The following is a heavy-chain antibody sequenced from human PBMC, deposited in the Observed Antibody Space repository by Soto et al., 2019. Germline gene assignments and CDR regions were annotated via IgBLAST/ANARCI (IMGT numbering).Heavy chain of an antibody. CDR2: ISGSGGGT. V-gene: IGHV3-23*01. CDR3: ANAEGDFWSGYYYYGMDV. CDR1: GFTFSSYA. J-gene: IGHJ6*02. D-gene: IGHD3-3*01. Sequence: GGSLRLSCAASGFTFSSYAMSWVRQAPGKGLEWVSAISGSGGGTYYADSVKGRFTISRDNSKNTLYLQMNSLRAEDTAVYYCANAEGDFWSGYYYYGMDVWGQGTTVTVSS.